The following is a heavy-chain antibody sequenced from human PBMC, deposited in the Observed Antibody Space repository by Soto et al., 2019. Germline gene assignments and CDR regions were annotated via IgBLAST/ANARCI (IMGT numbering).Heavy chain of an antibody. J-gene: IGHJ4*02. V-gene: IGHV1-24*01. D-gene: IGHD3-10*01. CDR1: GYTLTELS. Sequence: ASVKVSCKVSGYTLTELSMHWVRQAPGKGLEWMGGFDPEDGETIYAQKFQGRVTMTEDTSTDTAYMELSSLRSEDTAVYYCATVVYSLGYINGSGSYPDYWGQGNLVTVSS. CDR3: ATVVYSLGYINGSGSYPDY. CDR2: FDPEDGET.